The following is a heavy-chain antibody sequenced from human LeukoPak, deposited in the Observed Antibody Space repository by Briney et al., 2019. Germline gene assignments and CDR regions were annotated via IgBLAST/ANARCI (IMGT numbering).Heavy chain of an antibody. Sequence: PGGSLRLSCAASGFTFSSSAMNWVRQAPGKGLEWVSGISWNSGSIGYADSVKGRFTISRDNAKNSLYLQMNSLRAEDTALYYCAKDNYYDSSGYYNYWGQGTLVTVSS. CDR2: ISWNSGSI. CDR3: AKDNYYDSSGYYNY. V-gene: IGHV3-9*01. J-gene: IGHJ4*02. CDR1: GFTFSSSA. D-gene: IGHD3-22*01.